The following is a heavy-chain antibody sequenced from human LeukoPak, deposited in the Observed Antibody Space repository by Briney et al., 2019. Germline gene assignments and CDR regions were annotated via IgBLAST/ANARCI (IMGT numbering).Heavy chain of an antibody. CDR3: ARHDFITIFPTL. CDR1: GGSISSSSYY. J-gene: IGHJ4*02. D-gene: IGHD3-3*01. Sequence: SETLSLTCTVSGGSISSSSYYWGWLREPPGTGLEWLGCIYYSGSTNYNPSLKSRVTISVDTSKNQFSLKLSSVAAADTAVCYCARHDFITIFPTLWGQGTLVTVSS. CDR2: IYYSGST. V-gene: IGHV4-39*01.